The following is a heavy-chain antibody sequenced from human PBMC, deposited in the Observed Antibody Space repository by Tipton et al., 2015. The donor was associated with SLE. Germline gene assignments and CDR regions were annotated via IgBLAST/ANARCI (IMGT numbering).Heavy chain of an antibody. J-gene: IGHJ6*02. CDR3: ARDKYYVDYSVHYGMDV. CDR1: GFTFSSYA. Sequence: SLRLSCAASGFTFSSYAMHWVRQAPGKGLEWVAVISYDGSNKYYADSVKGRFTISRDNSKNTLYLQMNSLRAEDTAVYYCARDKYYVDYSVHYGMDVWAQGPTVTVSS. D-gene: IGHD4-17*01. CDR2: ISYDGSNK. V-gene: IGHV3-30*04.